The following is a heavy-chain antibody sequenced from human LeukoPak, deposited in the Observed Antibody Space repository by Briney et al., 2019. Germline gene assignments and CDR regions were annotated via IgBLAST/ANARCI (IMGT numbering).Heavy chain of an antibody. CDR3: ARGNIGTYLYYFDY. Sequence: SETLSLTCTVSGGSISNYYWSWIRQPPGKGLEWIAYIYSSGSSHYNPSLQSRVTISVDTSNSLFSLKLSSVTAADTAVYYCARGNIGTYLYYFDYWGQGTLVTVSS. J-gene: IGHJ4*02. CDR1: GGSISNYY. D-gene: IGHD1-26*01. V-gene: IGHV4-4*08. CDR2: IYSSGSS.